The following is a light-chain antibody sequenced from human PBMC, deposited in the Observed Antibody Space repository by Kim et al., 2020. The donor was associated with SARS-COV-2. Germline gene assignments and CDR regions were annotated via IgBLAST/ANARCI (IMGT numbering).Light chain of an antibody. CDR2: GAS. CDR3: QQYGKSPVT. V-gene: IGKV3-20*01. Sequence: SQGQIATLSSRASQSVPSSSLAWYQQKHGQTPRLLIYGASSRAAGIPDRFSGSGSGTDFTLTVSRLEPEDFAVYYCQQYGKSPVTFGQGTRLEI. CDR1: QSVPSSS. J-gene: IGKJ5*01.